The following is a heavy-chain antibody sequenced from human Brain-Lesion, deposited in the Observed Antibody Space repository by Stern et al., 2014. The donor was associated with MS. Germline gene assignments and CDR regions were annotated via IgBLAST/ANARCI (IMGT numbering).Heavy chain of an antibody. D-gene: IGHD4-17*01. J-gene: IGHJ4*02. Sequence: QLVESGPGLVKPSETLSLTCTVSGGSINTNNYYWGWIRQPPGKGLEWIGNIYSSGSTFYSPSLKSRVTMSVDTSNKQFSLQLSSVTAADTAVYYCARTGDDFGDYSLSYWGQGTLVTVSS. CDR3: ARTGDDFGDYSLSY. V-gene: IGHV4-39*01. CDR1: GGSINTNNYY. CDR2: IYSSGST.